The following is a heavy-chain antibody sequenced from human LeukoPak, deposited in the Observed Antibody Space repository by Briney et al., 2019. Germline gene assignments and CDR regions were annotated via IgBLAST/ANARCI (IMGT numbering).Heavy chain of an antibody. J-gene: IGHJ4*02. CDR2: ISAYNGNT. Sequence: ASVKVSCKASGYTFTSYGISWVRQAPGQGPEWMGWISAYNGNTNYAQKLQGRVTMTTDTSTSTAYMELRSLRSDDTAVYYCARDPVNGYSSGWYNFWGQGTLVTVSS. D-gene: IGHD6-19*01. CDR1: GYTFTSYG. V-gene: IGHV1-18*01. CDR3: ARDPVNGYSSGWYNF.